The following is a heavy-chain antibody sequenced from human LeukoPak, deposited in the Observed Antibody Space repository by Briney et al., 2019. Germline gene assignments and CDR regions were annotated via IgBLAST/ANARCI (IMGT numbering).Heavy chain of an antibody. Sequence: PSETLSLTCTVSGGSISSHYWSWIRQPPGKGLEWIGYIYYSGSTNYNPSLKSRVTISVDTSKNQFSLKLSSVTAADTAVYYCARSGTEVENWFDPWGQGTLVTVSS. CDR3: ARSGTEVENWFDP. CDR1: GGSISSHY. D-gene: IGHD4-23*01. J-gene: IGHJ5*02. V-gene: IGHV4-59*11. CDR2: IYYSGST.